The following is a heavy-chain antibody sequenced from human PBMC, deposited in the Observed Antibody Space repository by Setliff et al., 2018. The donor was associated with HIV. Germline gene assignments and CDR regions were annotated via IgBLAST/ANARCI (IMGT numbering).Heavy chain of an antibody. J-gene: IGHJ4*02. CDR3: AHYYYDTSGQPFDY. D-gene: IGHD3-22*01. CDR2: IYGSGDT. CDR1: GGSISRYY. Sequence: SETLSLTCTVSGGSISRYYWNWIRQPAGKGLEWIGRIYGSGDTNYNPSLKSRVTMSIDTSNNRFSLRLTSVTAADTAVYYCAHYYYDTSGQPFDYWGQGTLVTVSS. V-gene: IGHV4-4*07.